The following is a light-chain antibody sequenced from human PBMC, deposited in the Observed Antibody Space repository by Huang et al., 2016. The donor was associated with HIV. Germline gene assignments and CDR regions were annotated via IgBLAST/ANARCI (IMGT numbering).Light chain of an antibody. CDR2: WAS. CDR3: QQYYSTPWT. V-gene: IGKV4-1*01. CDR1: QSILYSSNNRND. J-gene: IGKJ1*01. Sequence: DIVMTQSPDSLAVSLGERATINCTSGQSILYSSNNRNDLACFQQKPGQPPKLFIYWASSQASGVPDRFSGSVSGTDFTLTISGLRAEDVAVYCCQQYYSTPWTFGQGTRVEIK.